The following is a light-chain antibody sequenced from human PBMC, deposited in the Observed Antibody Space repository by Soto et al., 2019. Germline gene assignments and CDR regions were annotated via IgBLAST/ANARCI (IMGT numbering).Light chain of an antibody. J-gene: IGKJ2*01. Sequence: ESELTQSPGTLSLSLGDRVTLSCRASQTFGSTYLACYQQRPGPSPRLLIYGAYRRDSVIPDRFRGSGSGTDFSLTISRLESEEVAVYYCQQFGTSPLYTFGQGTKLEIK. CDR3: QQFGTSPLYT. CDR1: QTFGSTY. CDR2: GAY. V-gene: IGKV3-20*01.